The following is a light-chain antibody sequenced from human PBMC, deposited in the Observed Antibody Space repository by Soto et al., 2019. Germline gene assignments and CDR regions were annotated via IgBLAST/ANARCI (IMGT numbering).Light chain of an antibody. CDR2: DAS. Sequence: DIQMTQSPSSLSASVGDRVTITCQASQDISKFLNWYQQKPGKAPKLLICDASNLETGVPSRFSGSGSGTDFTFTISSLQPEDIATYYCQHYDNLPLTFGGGTKVEIK. V-gene: IGKV1-33*01. CDR1: QDISKF. J-gene: IGKJ4*01. CDR3: QHYDNLPLT.